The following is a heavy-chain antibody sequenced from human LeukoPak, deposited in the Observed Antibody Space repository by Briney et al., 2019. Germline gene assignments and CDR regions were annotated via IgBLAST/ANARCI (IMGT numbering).Heavy chain of an antibody. V-gene: IGHV1-18*01. CDR3: ARDQYDSSGTLFDY. CDR1: GYTFTNYG. Sequence: VASVKVSCKASGYTFTNYGISWVRQAPGQGLEWMGWISAYNGNTNYAQKLQGRVTMTTDTSTSTGYMELRSPRSDDTAVYYCARDQYDSSGTLFDYWGQGTLVTVSS. CDR2: ISAYNGNT. D-gene: IGHD3-22*01. J-gene: IGHJ4*02.